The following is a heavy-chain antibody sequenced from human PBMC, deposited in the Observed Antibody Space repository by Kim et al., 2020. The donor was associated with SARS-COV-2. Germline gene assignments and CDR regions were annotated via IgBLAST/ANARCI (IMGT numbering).Heavy chain of an antibody. CDR1: GGTFSSYA. CDR2: IIPIFGTA. J-gene: IGHJ6*03. Sequence: SVKVSCKASGGTFSSYAISWVRQAPGQGLEWMGGIIPIFGTANYAQKFQGRVTITADESTSTAYMELSSLRSEDTAVYYCARGYCSSTSCYEYYYYYYMDVWGKGTTVTVSS. V-gene: IGHV1-69*13. D-gene: IGHD2-2*01. CDR3: ARGYCSSTSCYEYYYYYYMDV.